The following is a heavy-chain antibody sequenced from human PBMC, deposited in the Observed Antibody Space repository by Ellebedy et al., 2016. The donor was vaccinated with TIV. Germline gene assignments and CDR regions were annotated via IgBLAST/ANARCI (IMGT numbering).Heavy chain of an antibody. CDR3: ATDGANGGSLFDY. J-gene: IGHJ4*02. Sequence: ASVKVSCXVSGYTLTELSMHWVRQAPGKGLEWMGGFDPEDGETIYAQKFQGRVTMTEDTSTDTAYMELSSLRSEDTAVYYCATDGANGGSLFDYWGQGTLVTVSS. D-gene: IGHD1-26*01. CDR2: FDPEDGET. CDR1: GYTLTELS. V-gene: IGHV1-24*01.